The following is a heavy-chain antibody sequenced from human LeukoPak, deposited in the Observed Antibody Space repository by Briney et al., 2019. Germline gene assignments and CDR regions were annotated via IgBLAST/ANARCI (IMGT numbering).Heavy chain of an antibody. V-gene: IGHV3-21*01. CDR1: GFTFSSYS. J-gene: IGHJ4*02. Sequence: PGGSLRLSCAASGFTFSSYSMNWVRQAPGKGLEWVSSISSSSSYIHYADSVKGRFTISRDNAKNSLYLQMNSLRAEDTAVYYCARVRGVTTMDYWGQGTLVTVSS. D-gene: IGHD4-17*01. CDR2: ISSSSSYI. CDR3: ARVRGVTTMDY.